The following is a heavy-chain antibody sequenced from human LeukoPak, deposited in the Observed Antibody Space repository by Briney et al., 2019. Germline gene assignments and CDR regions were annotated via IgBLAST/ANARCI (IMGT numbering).Heavy chain of an antibody. V-gene: IGHV1-69*13. CDR2: IIPIFGTA. Sequence: ASVKVSCKASGGTFSSYAISWVRQAPGQGLEWMGGIIPIFGTANYAQKFQGRVTITADESTSTAYMELSSLRSEDTAVYYCARNGGYSYGGNYYYYYYMDVWGKGTTVTISS. J-gene: IGHJ6*03. CDR3: ARNGGYSYGGNYYYYYYMDV. D-gene: IGHD5-18*01. CDR1: GGTFSSYA.